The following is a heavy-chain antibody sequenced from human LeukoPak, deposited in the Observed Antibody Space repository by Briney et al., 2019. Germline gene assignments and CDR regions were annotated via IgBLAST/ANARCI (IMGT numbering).Heavy chain of an antibody. D-gene: IGHD2-2*01. CDR2: ISTRTTTI. V-gene: IGHV3-48*01. CDR3: AKGVVVAPDVTPFDY. J-gene: IGHJ4*02. Sequence: GGSLRLSCEASGFTFSSYSMNWVRQAPGKGLEWISYISTRTTTIYYADSVKGRFTISRDNSKNTLYLQMNSLRAEDTAVYYCAKGVVVAPDVTPFDYWGQGTLVTVSS. CDR1: GFTFSSYS.